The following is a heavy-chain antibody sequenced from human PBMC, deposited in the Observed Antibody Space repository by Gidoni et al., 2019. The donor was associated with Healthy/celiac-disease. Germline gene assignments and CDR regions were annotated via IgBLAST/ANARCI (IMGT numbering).Heavy chain of an antibody. Sequence: VQLVQSGAEVKKPGSSVKVSCKASGGTFSSYAISWVRQAPGQGLEWMGRIIPILGIANYAQKFQGRVTITADKSTSTAYMELSSLRSEDTAVYYCARGRYYGSGSYYTSHYYGMDVWGQGTTVTVSS. J-gene: IGHJ6*02. V-gene: IGHV1-69*04. CDR3: ARGRYYGSGSYYTSHYYGMDV. D-gene: IGHD3-10*01. CDR1: GGTFSSYA. CDR2: IIPILGIA.